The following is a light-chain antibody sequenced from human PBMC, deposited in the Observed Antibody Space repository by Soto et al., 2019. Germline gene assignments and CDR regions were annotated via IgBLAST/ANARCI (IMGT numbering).Light chain of an antibody. Sequence: EILMTQSPATLSVSPGERAILSCRASQNICTNLVWSQQKPGQAPRLLLYGASTRAPGVPARFSGSGSGTDFTLTVSSLQSEDFAVYYCQQYYNWPPWTFGLGTKVEIK. CDR1: QNICTN. V-gene: IGKV3-15*01. J-gene: IGKJ1*01. CDR2: GAS. CDR3: QQYYNWPPWT.